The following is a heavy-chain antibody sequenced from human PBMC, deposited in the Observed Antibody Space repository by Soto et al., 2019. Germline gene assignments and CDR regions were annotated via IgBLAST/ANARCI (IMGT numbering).Heavy chain of an antibody. D-gene: IGHD2-21*02. Sequence: SETLSLTCTVSGGSISSGGYYWSWIRQHPGKGLEWIGYIYYSGSTYYNPSLKSRVTISVDTSMNQFSLKLSSVTAADTAVYYCARVCGGDCHYGMDVWGQGTTVTVSS. CDR3: ARVCGGDCHYGMDV. CDR2: IYYSGST. CDR1: GGSISSGGYY. V-gene: IGHV4-31*03. J-gene: IGHJ6*02.